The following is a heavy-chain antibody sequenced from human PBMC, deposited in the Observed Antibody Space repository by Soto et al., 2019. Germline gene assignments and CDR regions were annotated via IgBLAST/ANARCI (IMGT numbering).Heavy chain of an antibody. CDR2: MNPNSGNT. CDR1: GYTFTSYD. CDR3: ARSPLRFLEWLRINYYYYGMDV. V-gene: IGHV1-8*01. J-gene: IGHJ6*02. Sequence: ASVKVSCKAPGYTFTSYDINWVRQATGQGLEWMGWMNPNSGNTGYAQKFQGRVTMTRNTSISTAYMELSSLRSEDTAVYYCARSPLRFLEWLRINYYYYGMDVWGQGTTVTVS. D-gene: IGHD3-3*01.